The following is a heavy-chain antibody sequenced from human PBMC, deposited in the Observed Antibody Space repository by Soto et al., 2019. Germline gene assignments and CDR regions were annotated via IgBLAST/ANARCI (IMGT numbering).Heavy chain of an antibody. D-gene: IGHD3-9*01. J-gene: IGHJ6*02. V-gene: IGHV3-53*01. Sequence: GGSLRLSCAASGFTVGSNYMSWVRQAPGKGLEWVSVIYSEGTPYYADSVKGRFTISRENSNNTLYLHMNNLRAEDTAVYYCARSTYYDILTGSYYYYAMDVWGQGTTVTVSS. CDR3: ARSTYYDILTGSYYYYAMDV. CDR1: GFTVGSNY. CDR2: IYSEGTP.